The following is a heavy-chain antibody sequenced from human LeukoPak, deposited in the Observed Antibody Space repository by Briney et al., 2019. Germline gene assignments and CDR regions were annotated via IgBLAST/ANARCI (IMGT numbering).Heavy chain of an antibody. J-gene: IGHJ4*02. V-gene: IGHV4-34*01. D-gene: IGHD6-13*01. Sequence: SETLSLTCAVYGGSFSGYYWSWIRQPPGKGLEWIGEINHSGSTNYNPSLKSRVTISVDTSKNQFSLKLSSVTAADTAVYYCARGIAAAFYYWGQGTLVTVSS. CDR1: GGSFSGYY. CDR3: ARGIAAAFYY. CDR2: INHSGST.